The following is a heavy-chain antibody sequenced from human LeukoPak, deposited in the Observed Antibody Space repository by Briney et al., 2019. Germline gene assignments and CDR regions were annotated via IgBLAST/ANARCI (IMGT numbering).Heavy chain of an antibody. CDR1: GYTFTGYY. CDR2: INPNSGGT. J-gene: IGHJ4*02. Sequence: ASVKVSCKASGYTFTGYYMHWVRQAPGQGLEWMGWINPNSGGTNYAQKFQGRVTMTTDTSTSTAYMELRSLKSDDTAVYYCARVPRTPMVRGVSMDYWGQGTLVTVSS. CDR3: ARVPRTPMVRGVSMDY. V-gene: IGHV1-2*02. D-gene: IGHD3-10*01.